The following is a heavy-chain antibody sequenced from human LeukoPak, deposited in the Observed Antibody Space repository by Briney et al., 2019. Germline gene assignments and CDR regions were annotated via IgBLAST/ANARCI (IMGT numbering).Heavy chain of an antibody. V-gene: IGHV3-48*01. CDR1: GFIFDDYA. CDR3: AKTLRWYYFDY. J-gene: IGHJ4*02. CDR2: ISSSSSTI. D-gene: IGHD4-23*01. Sequence: SGGGSAQPGTSLRLSCEASGFIFDDYALHWVRLAPGKGLEWVSYISSSSSTIYYADSVKGRFTISRDNAKNSLYLQMNSLRAEDTAVYYCAKTLRWYYFDYWGQGTLVTVSS.